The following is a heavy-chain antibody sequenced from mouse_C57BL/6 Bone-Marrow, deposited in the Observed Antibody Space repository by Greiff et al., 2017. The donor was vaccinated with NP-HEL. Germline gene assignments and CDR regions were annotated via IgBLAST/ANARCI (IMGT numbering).Heavy chain of an antibody. V-gene: IGHV1-74*01. CDR3: AIEGAAAY. CDR2: INPSDSDT. J-gene: IGHJ3*01. Sequence: QVQLKQPGAELVKPGASVKVSCKASGYTFTSYWMHWVKQRPGQGLEWIGRINPSDSDTNYNQKFKGKATLTVDKSSSTAYMQLSSLTSEDSAVYCCAIEGAAAYWGQGTLVTVSA. CDR1: GYTFTSYW.